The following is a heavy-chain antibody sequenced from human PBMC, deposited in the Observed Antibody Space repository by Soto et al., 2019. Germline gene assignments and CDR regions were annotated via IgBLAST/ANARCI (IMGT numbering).Heavy chain of an antibody. J-gene: IGHJ4*02. D-gene: IGHD6-13*01. Sequence: QVQLQESGPGLVKPSQTLSLTCTVSGGSISSGGYYWSWIRQHPGKGLEWIGYIYYSGSTYYNPSLKSRLTTSVDTSKHQFSLKLSSVTAAATAGYYCARGGSRSPYFDSWGQGTLVTVSS. CDR1: GGSISSGGYY. V-gene: IGHV4-31*03. CDR3: ARGGSRSPYFDS. CDR2: IYYSGST.